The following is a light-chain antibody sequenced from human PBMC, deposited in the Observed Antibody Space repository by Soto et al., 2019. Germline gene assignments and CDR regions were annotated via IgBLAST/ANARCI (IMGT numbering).Light chain of an antibody. CDR1: QDISNS. J-gene: IGKJ4*01. V-gene: IGKV1-27*01. CDR3: QKYKSAPLT. Sequence: DIQMTQSPCSLSASVGDRVSITCWATQDISNSLAWYQQKPGKAPHLLIYGASTLQSGVPSRFRGSGSGTDFTLTISSLQPEDVASYYCQKYKSAPLTLGGGTKVEIK. CDR2: GAS.